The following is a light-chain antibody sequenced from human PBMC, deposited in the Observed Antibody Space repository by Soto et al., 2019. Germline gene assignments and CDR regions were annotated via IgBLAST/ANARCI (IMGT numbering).Light chain of an antibody. CDR2: GAS. J-gene: IGKJ1*01. V-gene: IGKV3-20*01. CDR3: QQYGSSPWT. CDR1: HSVSSSY. Sequence: EIVLTHSPGTLSFSPGERATLSCRAVHSVSSSYLAWYQQKPGQAPRLLIYGASSRATGIPDRFSGSGSGTDFTLTISRLEPEDFAVYYCQQYGSSPWTFGQGTKVDIK.